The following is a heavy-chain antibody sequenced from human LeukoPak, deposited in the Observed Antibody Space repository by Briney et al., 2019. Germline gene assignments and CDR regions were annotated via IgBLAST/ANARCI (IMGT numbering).Heavy chain of an antibody. CDR1: GGSITSYY. CDR3: ACGVAAAGWLYFDY. J-gene: IGHJ4*02. CDR2: IYSSGTT. D-gene: IGHD6-13*01. Sequence: SSETLSLTCTVSGGSITSYYWSWLRQPAGKGLEWIGRIYSSGTTNYNPSLKSRVTMSIDTTQFSLKLSSVTAADTAVYFCACGVAAAGWLYFDYWGQGSLVTVSS. V-gene: IGHV4-4*07.